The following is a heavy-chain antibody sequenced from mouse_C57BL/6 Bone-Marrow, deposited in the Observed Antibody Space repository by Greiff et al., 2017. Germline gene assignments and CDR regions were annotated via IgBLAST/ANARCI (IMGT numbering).Heavy chain of an antibody. D-gene: IGHD3-2*02. CDR2: IDPSDSYT. Sequence: VQLQQPGAELVMPGASVKLSCKASGYTFTSYWMPWVKQRPGQGLEWIGEIDPSDSYTNYNQKFKGKSTLTVDKSSSTAYMQLSSLTSEDSAVYYCARKSAQATSFAYWGQGTLVTVSA. V-gene: IGHV1-69*01. J-gene: IGHJ3*01. CDR1: GYTFTSYW. CDR3: ARKSAQATSFAY.